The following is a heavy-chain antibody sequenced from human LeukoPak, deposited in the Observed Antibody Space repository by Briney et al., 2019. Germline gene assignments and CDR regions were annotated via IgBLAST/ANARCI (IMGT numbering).Heavy chain of an antibody. D-gene: IGHD2-21*02. CDR3: ARIYCGGDCYSPSSLGLFFDY. Sequence: GESLKISCKGSGYIFTSYWIGWVRQMPGKGLEWMGIIYPGDSDTRYSPSFQGQVTISADKSISTAYLQWSSLKASDTAMYYCARIYCGGDCYSPSSLGLFFDYWGQGTLVTVSS. J-gene: IGHJ4*02. CDR2: IYPGDSDT. CDR1: GYIFTSYW. V-gene: IGHV5-51*01.